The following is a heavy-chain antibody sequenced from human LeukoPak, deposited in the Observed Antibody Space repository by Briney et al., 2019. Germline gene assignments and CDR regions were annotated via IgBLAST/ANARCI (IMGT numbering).Heavy chain of an antibody. J-gene: IGHJ3*02. D-gene: IGHD4-17*01. CDR2: IYTSGST. CDR3: AREYGFMTTVFHAFDI. V-gene: IGHV4-4*07. Sequence: SETLSLTCTVSGGSISSNYWSWIRQPAGKGLKWIGRIYTSGSTIYNPSLNSRLTMSVDTTKNQFSLKLSSVTAADTAMYYCAREYGFMTTVFHAFDIWGQGTMVTVSS. CDR1: GGSISSNY.